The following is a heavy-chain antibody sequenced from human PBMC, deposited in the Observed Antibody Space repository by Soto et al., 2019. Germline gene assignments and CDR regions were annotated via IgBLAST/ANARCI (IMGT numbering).Heavy chain of an antibody. CDR2: IYSGGST. Sequence: GGSLRLSCAASGFTVSSNYMSWFRQAPGKGLEWVSVIYSGGSTYYADSVKGRFTISRDNSKNTLYLQMNSLRAEDTAVYYCARDRGGPNYYGMDVWGQGTTVTVSS. V-gene: IGHV3-53*01. CDR1: GFTVSSNY. CDR3: ARDRGGPNYYGMDV. J-gene: IGHJ6*02. D-gene: IGHD2-15*01.